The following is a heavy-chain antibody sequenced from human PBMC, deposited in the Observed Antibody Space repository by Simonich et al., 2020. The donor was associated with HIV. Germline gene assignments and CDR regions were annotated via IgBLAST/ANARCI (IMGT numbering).Heavy chain of an antibody. CDR3: ARYTPAYSRGHWYFDL. D-gene: IGHD6-19*01. CDR2: INHGGGT. CDR1: GGSFSDFY. V-gene: IGHV4-34*01. J-gene: IGHJ2*01. Sequence: QVQLQQWGAGLLKPSETLSLTCIVYGGSFSDFYWSWIRQPPGKGLEWIGDINHGGGTTYNPALKSRVTISEDSSKNQFSLNLSSVTAADTAVYYCARYTPAYSRGHWYFDLWGRGTLVTVSS.